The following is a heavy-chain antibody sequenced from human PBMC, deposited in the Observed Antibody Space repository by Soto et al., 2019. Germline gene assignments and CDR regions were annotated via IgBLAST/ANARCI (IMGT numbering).Heavy chain of an antibody. CDR2: INAYNGNT. D-gene: IGHD3-16*01. CDR1: GYSFTRYG. Sequence: QVLLVQSGDEVKNPGASVKVSSKASGYSFTRYGIGWARQAPGQGLEWMGWINAYNGNTNYAQNLQGRLTLTTDTSTTTAYMELRSLRSNDTAIYYCAMVDVYVTPSPQDVWGQGTTVTVSS. CDR3: AMVDVYVTPSPQDV. V-gene: IGHV1-18*01. J-gene: IGHJ6*02.